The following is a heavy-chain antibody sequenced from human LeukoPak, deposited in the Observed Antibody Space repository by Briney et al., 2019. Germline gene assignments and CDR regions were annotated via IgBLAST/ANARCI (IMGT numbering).Heavy chain of an antibody. D-gene: IGHD5-24*01. J-gene: IGHJ4*02. V-gene: IGHV4-61*02. Sequence: SQTLSLTCTVSGASISIGPYYWSWIRQPAGKPLEWIGRIFTSGSTNYNPSLKSRVTISLDTSKNQFSLNLSSVIAADTAMYYCARGVVDMATSFGYWGQGTLVTVSS. CDR1: GASISIGPYY. CDR3: ARGVVDMATSFGY. CDR2: IFTSGST.